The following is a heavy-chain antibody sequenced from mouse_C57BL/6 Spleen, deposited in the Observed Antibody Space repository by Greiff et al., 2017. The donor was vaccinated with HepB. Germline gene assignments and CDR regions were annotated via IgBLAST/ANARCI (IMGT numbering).Heavy chain of an antibody. CDR1: GFTFSDYG. D-gene: IGHD2-1*01. Sequence: EVQLVESGGGLVQPGGSLKLSCAASGFTFSDYGMAWVRQAPRKGPEWVAFISNLAYSIYYADTVTGRFTISRENAKNTLYLEMSSLRSEDTAMYYCARQGPYGNYEWYFDVWGTGTTVTVSS. CDR3: ARQGPYGNYEWYFDV. V-gene: IGHV5-15*01. CDR2: ISNLAYSI. J-gene: IGHJ1*03.